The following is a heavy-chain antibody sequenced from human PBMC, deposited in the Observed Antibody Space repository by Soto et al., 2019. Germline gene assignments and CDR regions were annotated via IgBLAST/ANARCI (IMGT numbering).Heavy chain of an antibody. CDR2: IRSKANSYAT. CDR1: GFTFSSYA. J-gene: IGHJ6*02. CDR3: TRRDDFWSGYYGPYGMDV. D-gene: IGHD3-3*01. Sequence: GGSPRLSCAASGFTFSSYAMHWVRQASGKGLEWVGRIRSKANSYATAYAASVKGRFTISRDDSKNTAYLQMNSLKTEDTAVYYCTRRDDFWSGYYGPYGMDVWGQGTTVTVSS. V-gene: IGHV3-73*01.